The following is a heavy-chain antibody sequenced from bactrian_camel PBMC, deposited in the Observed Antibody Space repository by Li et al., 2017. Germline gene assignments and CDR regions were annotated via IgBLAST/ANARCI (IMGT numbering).Heavy chain of an antibody. J-gene: IGHJ6*01. V-gene: IGHV3S40*01. CDR2: IYTGVGTT. Sequence: VQLVESGGGSVQAGGSLRLACKGTGYTLSSNCLGWFRQAPGKEREGVAAIYTGVGTTYYTDSVKGRFTISQDNAKNTVYLQMNSLKPEDTAMYYCAADSAVLIFGGTIKAADFCYWGQGTQVTVS. CDR3: AADSAVLIFGGTIKAADFCY. CDR1: GYTLSSNC. D-gene: IGHD1*01.